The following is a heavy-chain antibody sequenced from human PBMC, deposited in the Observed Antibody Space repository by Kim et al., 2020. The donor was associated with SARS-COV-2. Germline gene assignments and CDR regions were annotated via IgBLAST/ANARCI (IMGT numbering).Heavy chain of an antibody. J-gene: IGHJ3*01. V-gene: IGHV1-18*04. D-gene: IGHD1-1*01. Sequence: ASVKVSCKASGDTSNSYGISWVRQAPGQGLEWVGWISNFQGKTDYGEKVQGRVTITTDTSSNIAYMELRSLKSDDTALYYCVMHVAVTGSDVFDVWGQGTMVTVSS. CDR3: VMHVAVTGSDVFDV. CDR1: GDTSNSYG. CDR2: ISNFQGKT.